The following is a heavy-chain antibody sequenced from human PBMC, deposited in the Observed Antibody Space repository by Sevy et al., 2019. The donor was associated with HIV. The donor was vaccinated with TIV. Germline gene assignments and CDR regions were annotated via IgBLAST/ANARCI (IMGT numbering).Heavy chain of an antibody. J-gene: IGHJ4*02. Sequence: GGSLRLSCAASAFTFKSYAMTWVRQAPGKGLEWISSISGSGGDTKYADSVKGRFTISRDNSKNTLYLQMNSLRAEDTAVHYCAKDQGDYIWGTYRHWVQGTLVTVSS. D-gene: IGHD3-16*02. CDR3: AKDQGDYIWGTYRH. CDR1: AFTFKSYA. CDR2: ISGSGGDT. V-gene: IGHV3-23*01.